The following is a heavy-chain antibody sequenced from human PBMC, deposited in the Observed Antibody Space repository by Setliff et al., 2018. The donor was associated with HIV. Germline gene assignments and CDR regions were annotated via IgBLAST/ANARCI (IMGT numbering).Heavy chain of an antibody. D-gene: IGHD4-17*01. V-gene: IGHV4-61*09. J-gene: IGHJ4*01. Sequence: SETLSLTCSVSGDSIRGSGDYWSWVRQPAGKRPEWIGHIYVTCITAYKPYLRGRATISLDTSKNQFSLKLTSVTAADTSVYFCASLSTGDLRLFEYWGHGALVPVSS. CDR1: GDSIRGSGDY. CDR2: IYVTCIT. CDR3: ASLSTGDLRLFEY.